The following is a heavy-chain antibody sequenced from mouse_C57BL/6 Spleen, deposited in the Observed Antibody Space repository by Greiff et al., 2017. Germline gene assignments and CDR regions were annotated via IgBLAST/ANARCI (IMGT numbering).Heavy chain of an antibody. Sequence: EVQLVESEGGLVQPGSSMQLSCTASGFTFSDYYMAWVRQVPEKGLEWVANINYDGSSTYYLDSLKSRFIISRDNAKNILYLQMSSLKSEDTATYYCARVYGSRDWYFDVWGTWATVTVS. CDR3: ARVYGSRDWYFDV. V-gene: IGHV5-16*01. J-gene: IGHJ1*03. CDR2: INYDGSST. CDR1: GFTFSDYY. D-gene: IGHD1-1*01.